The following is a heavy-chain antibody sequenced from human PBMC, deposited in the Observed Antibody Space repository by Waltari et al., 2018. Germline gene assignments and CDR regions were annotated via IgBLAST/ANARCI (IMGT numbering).Heavy chain of an antibody. CDR3: ASGPLQKIFCNSGACRYNYYMDV. D-gene: IGHD3-9*01. J-gene: IGHJ6*03. CDR2: ISPTTAKA. Sequence: QVQLVQSGAEVKKPGSSVKVSCKASGGTFSSKGFTWVRQAPGQGLEWMGGVTTVTNISPTTAKANYAPKFNGRLTISADESTTTVYMELSSLRSEDTAVYFCASGPLQKIFCNSGACRYNYYMDVWGQGTTVTVSS. CDR1: GGTFSSKG. V-gene: IGHV1-69*01.